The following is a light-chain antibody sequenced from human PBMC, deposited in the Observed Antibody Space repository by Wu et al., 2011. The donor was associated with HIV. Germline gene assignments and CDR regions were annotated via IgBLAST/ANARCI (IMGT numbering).Light chain of an antibody. CDR2: DAS. V-gene: IGKV3D-11*03. Sequence: EIVLTQSPATLSLSPGERATLSCRASQSISSNLAWYQQKPGQTPRLLIYDASDRATGIPARFSGSGSGTDFTLTISSLESEDFAVYYCHLSGGASWTLGQGDQGGDQT. J-gene: IGKJ1*01. CDR3: HLSGGASWT. CDR1: QSISSN.